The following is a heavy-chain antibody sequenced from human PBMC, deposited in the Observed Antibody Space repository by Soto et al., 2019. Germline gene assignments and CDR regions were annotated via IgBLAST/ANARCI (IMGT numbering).Heavy chain of an antibody. J-gene: IGHJ5*02. Sequence: SETLSLTCAVYGGSFSGYYWSWIRQPPGKGLEWIGEINHGGSTNYNPSLKSRVTISVDTSKNQFSLKLSSVTAADTAVYYCARARPPILTGRRWFDPWGQGTLVTVSS. D-gene: IGHD3-9*01. CDR3: ARARPPILTGRRWFDP. CDR2: INHGGST. V-gene: IGHV4-34*01. CDR1: GGSFSGYY.